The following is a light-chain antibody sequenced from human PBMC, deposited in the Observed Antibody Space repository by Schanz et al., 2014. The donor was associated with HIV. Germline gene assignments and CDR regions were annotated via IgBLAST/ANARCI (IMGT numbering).Light chain of an antibody. CDR1: SSDIGAYNY. Sequence: QSALTQPASVSGSLGQSITISCTGTSSDIGAYNYVSWYQQHPGKAPKLMIYDVSFRPSGISNRFSGSKSGNAASLTISGLRAEDEADYYCSSFSGTTTLVFGGGTKLTVL. CDR3: SSFSGTTTLV. CDR2: DVS. J-gene: IGLJ2*01. V-gene: IGLV2-14*03.